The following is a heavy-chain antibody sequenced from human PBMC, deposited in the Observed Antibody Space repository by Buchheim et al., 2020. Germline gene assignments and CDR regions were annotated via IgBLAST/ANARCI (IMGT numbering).Heavy chain of an antibody. CDR2: ISSSGSTI. CDR1: GFTFSSYE. J-gene: IGHJ4*02. V-gene: IGHV3-48*03. CDR3: ARETSPGATVDY. Sequence: EVQLVESGGGLVQPGGSLRLSCAASGFTFSSYEMNWVRQAPGKGLEWVSYISSSGSTIYYADSVTGRFTISRDHDKNAMYLQMNSLRAEDTAVYYCARETSPGATVDYWGQGTL. D-gene: IGHD1-26*01.